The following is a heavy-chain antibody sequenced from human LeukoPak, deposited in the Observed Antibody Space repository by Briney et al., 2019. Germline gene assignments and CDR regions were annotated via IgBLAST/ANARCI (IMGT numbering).Heavy chain of an antibody. V-gene: IGHV3-30-3*01. J-gene: IGHJ4*02. Sequence: SGGSLRLSCAASGFTFSSYAMHWVRQAPGKGLEWVAVISYDGSNKYYADSVKGRFTISRDNSKNTLYLQMNSLRAEDTAVYYCAREVVPAADYWGQGTLVTVSS. CDR1: GFTFSSYA. CDR3: AREVVPAADY. D-gene: IGHD2-2*01. CDR2: ISYDGSNK.